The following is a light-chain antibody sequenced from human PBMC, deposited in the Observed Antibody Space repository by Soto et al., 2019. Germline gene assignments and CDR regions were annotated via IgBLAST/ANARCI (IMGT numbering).Light chain of an antibody. Sequence: DIQMTQSPSSVSASVGDRVTITCRASQGISSWLAWYQQKPGKAPKLLIYAASSLQSGGPSRFSRSRSGTDFTLAISSLQPEDFATFFCHQAYSFPHTFGQGTRLEIK. CDR2: AAS. V-gene: IGKV1D-12*01. J-gene: IGKJ5*01. CDR3: HQAYSFPHT. CDR1: QGISSW.